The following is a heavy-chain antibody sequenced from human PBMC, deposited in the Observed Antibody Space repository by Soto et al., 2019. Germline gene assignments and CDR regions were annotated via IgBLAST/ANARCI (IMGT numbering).Heavy chain of an antibody. CDR1: GGTFSSYA. D-gene: IGHD3-9*01. V-gene: IGHV1-69*13. CDR3: AREGYDILTGYYYD. CDR2: IIPIFGTA. Sequence: SVKVSCKASGGTFSSYAISWVRQAPGQGLEWMGGIIPIFGTANYAQKFQGRVTITADESTSTAYMELSSLRSEDTAVYYCAREGYDILTGYYYDWGQGTMVTVYS. J-gene: IGHJ4*02.